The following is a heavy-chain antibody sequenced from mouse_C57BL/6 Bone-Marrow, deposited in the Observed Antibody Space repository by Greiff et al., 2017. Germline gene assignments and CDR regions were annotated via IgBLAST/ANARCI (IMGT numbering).Heavy chain of an antibody. CDR1: GYTFTSYW. D-gene: IGHD2-5*01. J-gene: IGHJ3*01. CDR3: ARSDVYYSKGAWFAY. Sequence: QVQLQQPGAELVKPGASVKLSCKASGYTFTSYWMHWVKQRPGQGLEWIGMIHPNSGSTNYNEKFKSKATLTVDQSSSTAYMQLSSLTSEDSAVYYCARSDVYYSKGAWFAYWGQGTLVTVSA. CDR2: IHPNSGST. V-gene: IGHV1-64*01.